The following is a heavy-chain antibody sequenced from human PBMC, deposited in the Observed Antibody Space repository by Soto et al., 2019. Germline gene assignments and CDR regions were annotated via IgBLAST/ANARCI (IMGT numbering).Heavy chain of an antibody. CDR2: IIPKLGSA. Sequence: SVKVSCKASGGGNLRDYRTTWVRQAPGQGLEWMGGIIPKLGSANYAQNFQGRVTITADESTSTVYMELRSLRSEDTAVYYCARGGGGYNFGAVVWGQGTTDTGSS. J-gene: IGHJ6*02. CDR3: ARGGGGYNFGAVV. D-gene: IGHD5-12*01. CDR1: GGGNLRDYR. V-gene: IGHV1-69*13.